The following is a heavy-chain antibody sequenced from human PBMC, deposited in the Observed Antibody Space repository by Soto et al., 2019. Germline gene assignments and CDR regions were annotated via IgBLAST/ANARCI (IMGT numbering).Heavy chain of an antibody. CDR2: IKSKTDGGTT. CDR3: TTDPSVDTAMVNGYYYYMDV. Sequence: GGSLRLSCAASGFTFIKAWMSWVRQAPGKGLEWVGRIKSKTDGGTTDYAAPVKGRFTISRDDSKNTLYLQMNSLKTEDTAVYYCTTDPSVDTAMVNGYYYYMDVWGKGTTVTVSS. V-gene: IGHV3-15*01. D-gene: IGHD5-18*01. CDR1: GFTFIKAW. J-gene: IGHJ6*03.